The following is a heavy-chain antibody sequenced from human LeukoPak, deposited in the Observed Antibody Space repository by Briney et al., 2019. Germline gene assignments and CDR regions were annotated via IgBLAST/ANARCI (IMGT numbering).Heavy chain of an antibody. Sequence: GGSLRLSCAASGFTFSSYGMHWVRQAPGKGLEWVAVISYDGSNKYYADSVKGRFTISRDNSKNTLYLQMNSLRAEDTAVYYCAREIRNCYDSSGYYYWGQGTLVTVSS. CDR2: ISYDGSNK. CDR1: GFTFSSYG. V-gene: IGHV3-30*03. J-gene: IGHJ4*02. CDR3: AREIRNCYDSSGYYY. D-gene: IGHD3-22*01.